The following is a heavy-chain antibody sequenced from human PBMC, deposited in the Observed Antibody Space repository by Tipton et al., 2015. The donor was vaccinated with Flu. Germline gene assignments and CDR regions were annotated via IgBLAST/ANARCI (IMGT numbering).Heavy chain of an antibody. CDR1: GFSFSSYE. CDR2: ISISGRTI. J-gene: IGHJ4*02. Sequence: GSLRLSCVGSGFSFSSYEMTWVRQAPGRGLEWVSSISISGRTIDYADSVKGRFTISRDNAKRSVFLQMNSLRVEDTAVYYCATAGAVAGTSSFWGQGTLVLVSS. V-gene: IGHV3-48*03. CDR3: ATAGAVAGTSSF. D-gene: IGHD6-19*01.